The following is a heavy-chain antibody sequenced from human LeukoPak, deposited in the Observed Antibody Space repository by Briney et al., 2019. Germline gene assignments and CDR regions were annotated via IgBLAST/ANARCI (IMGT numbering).Heavy chain of an antibody. CDR2: INPNSGGT. J-gene: IGHJ6*02. D-gene: IGHD1-26*01. CDR1: GYXFTGYY. Sequence: ASVKVSCKASGYXFTGYYIHWVRQAPGQGLEWMGWINPNSGGTNYARKFQGRVTMTRDTSISTAYMELSRLRSDDTAVYYCARDESGAGGMDVWGQGTTVTVSS. V-gene: IGHV1-2*02. CDR3: ARDESGAGGMDV.